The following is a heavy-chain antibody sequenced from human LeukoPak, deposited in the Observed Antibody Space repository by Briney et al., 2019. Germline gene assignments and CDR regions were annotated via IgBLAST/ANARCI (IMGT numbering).Heavy chain of an antibody. V-gene: IGHV3-23*01. CDR1: GFTFSSYA. J-gene: IGHJ3*02. CDR3: AKDRGIFGVVITYDAFDI. Sequence: GGSLRLSCAASGFTFSSYAMSWVRQAPGKGLEWVSAISGSGGSTHYADSVKGRFTISRDNSKNTLYLQMNSLRAEDTAVYYCAKDRGIFGVVITYDAFDIWGQGTMVTVSS. D-gene: IGHD3-3*01. CDR2: ISGSGGST.